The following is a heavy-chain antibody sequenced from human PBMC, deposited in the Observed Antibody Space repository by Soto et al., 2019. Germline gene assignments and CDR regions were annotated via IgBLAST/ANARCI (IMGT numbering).Heavy chain of an antibody. D-gene: IGHD2-2*03. CDR3: ARLNGYCVSTKCHGYYVLDF. CDR2: IYYSGST. Sequence: SETLSLTCTVSGGSISSSSYYWSWIRQPPGKGLDWIGYIYYSGSTNYNPSLKSRVTISVGTSKNQFSLRLNSVTAADTAVYYCARLNGYCVSTKCHGYYVLDFWGQGSSVIVSS. J-gene: IGHJ6*02. V-gene: IGHV4-61*05. CDR1: GGSISSSSYY.